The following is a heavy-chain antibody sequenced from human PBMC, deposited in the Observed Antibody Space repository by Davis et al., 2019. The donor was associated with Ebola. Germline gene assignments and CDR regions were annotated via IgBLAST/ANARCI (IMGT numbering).Heavy chain of an antibody. CDR3: ARIPTYDCWSGYYYYFDY. Sequence: SETLSLTCTVSGASISDYLWSWIRQSPGKGLEWIGYICYNGNTNYNPSLKSRVSISIDTSNNHFSLRLSSVTAADTAVYYCARIPTYDCWSGYYYYFDYWSQGTLVTVSS. CDR1: GASISDYL. CDR2: ICYNGNT. D-gene: IGHD3-3*01. J-gene: IGHJ4*02. V-gene: IGHV4-59*01.